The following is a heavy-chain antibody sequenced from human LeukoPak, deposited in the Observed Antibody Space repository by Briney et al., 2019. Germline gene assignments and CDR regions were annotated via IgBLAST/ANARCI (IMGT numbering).Heavy chain of an antibody. CDR3: ARVKWELSIYYYYYMDV. Sequence: SETLSLTCTVSGGSISSYYWSWIRQPPGKGLEWIGYIYYSGSTNYNPSLKSRVTISVDTSKNQFSLKLSSVTAADTAVYYCARVKWELSIYYYYYMDVWGKGTTVTVSS. J-gene: IGHJ6*03. CDR1: GGSISSYY. CDR2: IYYSGST. V-gene: IGHV4-59*01. D-gene: IGHD1-26*01.